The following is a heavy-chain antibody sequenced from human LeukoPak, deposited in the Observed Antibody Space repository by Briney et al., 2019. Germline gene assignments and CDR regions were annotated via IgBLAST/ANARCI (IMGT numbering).Heavy chain of an antibody. CDR2: IYPGDSDT. Sequence: GGSLRLSCAASGFTFSSYAMSWVRQAPGKGLEWMGIIYPGDSDTRYSPSFQGQVTIPADKSISTAYLQWSSLKASDTAMYYCARLTAAGTVWSNYYGMDVWGQGTTVTVSS. J-gene: IGHJ6*02. D-gene: IGHD6-13*01. CDR1: GFTFSSYA. CDR3: ARLTAAGTVWSNYYGMDV. V-gene: IGHV5-51*01.